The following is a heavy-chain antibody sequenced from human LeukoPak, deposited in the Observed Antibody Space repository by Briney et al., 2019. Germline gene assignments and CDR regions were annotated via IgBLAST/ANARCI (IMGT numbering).Heavy chain of an antibody. CDR2: IYSSGST. V-gene: IGHV4-59*08. CDR1: GGSITNYY. D-gene: IGHD2-2*01. Sequence: SETLSLTCSVSGGSITNYYWSWIRQPPGRGLEWIGYIYSSGSTNYNPSLKSRVTISVDTSKNQVSLKLSSVTAADTAVYYCARQRCTSASCLTKNAFDIWGQGTMVTVSS. J-gene: IGHJ3*02. CDR3: ARQRCTSASCLTKNAFDI.